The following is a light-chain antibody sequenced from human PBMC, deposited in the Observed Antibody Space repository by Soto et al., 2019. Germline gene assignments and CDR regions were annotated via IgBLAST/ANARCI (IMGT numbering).Light chain of an antibody. CDR3: QVWDSSTYVV. Sequence: SYELTQPLSVSVALGQTARITCGGNNIGTKNVYWNQQKPGQAPVLVIYRNSNRPSGIPERFSGSNSGNTATLIISRAQGGDEADYYCQVWDSSTYVVFGGGTKLTVL. CDR2: RNS. V-gene: IGLV3-9*01. CDR1: NIGTKN. J-gene: IGLJ2*01.